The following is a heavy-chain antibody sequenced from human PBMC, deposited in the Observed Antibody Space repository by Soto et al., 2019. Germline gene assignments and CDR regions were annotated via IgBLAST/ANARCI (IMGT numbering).Heavy chain of an antibody. CDR1: GGAFRGYY. Sequence: SETLSLTCSVYGGAFRGYYWSWIRQPPGKWLEWIGEINHSGSTNYNPSLKSRVTISVDTSKNQFSLKLSSVTAADTAVYYCARELGGSPDYWGQGTLVTVSS. V-gene: IGHV4-34*01. J-gene: IGHJ4*02. D-gene: IGHD1-26*01. CDR3: ARELGGSPDY. CDR2: INHSGST.